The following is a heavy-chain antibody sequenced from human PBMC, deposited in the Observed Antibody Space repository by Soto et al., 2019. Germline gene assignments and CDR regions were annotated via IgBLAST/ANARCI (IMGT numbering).Heavy chain of an antibody. D-gene: IGHD2-2*01. J-gene: IGHJ5*02. V-gene: IGHV4-34*01. CDR2: INHSGST. CDR3: ARRFIVVVPAATRRGGWFDP. CDR1: CGSFIGYY. Sequence: SETLSLTCAVYCGSFIGYYWSWIRQPPGKGLEWIGEINHSGSTNYNPSLKSRVTISVDTSKNQFSLKLSSVTAADTAVYYCARRFIVVVPAATRRGGWFDPWGQGTLVTVSS.